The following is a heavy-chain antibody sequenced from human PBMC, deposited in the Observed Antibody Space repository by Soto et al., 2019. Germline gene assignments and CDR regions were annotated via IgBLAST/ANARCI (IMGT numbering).Heavy chain of an antibody. Sequence: SETLSLTCTVSGGSVSSSSYYWGWIRQPPGKGLEWIGSIYYSGSTYYNPSLKSRVTISVDTSKNQFSLKLSSVTAADTAVYYCASTVTTTDYYYYYMDVWGKGTTVTVSS. V-gene: IGHV4-39*01. J-gene: IGHJ6*03. CDR1: GGSVSSSSYY. CDR3: ASTVTTTDYYYYYMDV. CDR2: IYYSGST. D-gene: IGHD4-17*01.